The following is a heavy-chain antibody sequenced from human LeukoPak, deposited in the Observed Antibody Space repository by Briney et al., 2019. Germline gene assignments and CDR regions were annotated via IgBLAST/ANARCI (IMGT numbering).Heavy chain of an antibody. D-gene: IGHD6-19*01. J-gene: IGHJ6*02. V-gene: IGHV1-2*02. Sequence: GGPVKVSCKASGYTFTGYYTHWVRQAPGQGLEWMGWINPNSGGTNYAQKFRGRVTMTRDTSISTAYMELSRLRSDDTAVYYCASSVAGSLDYYYYGMDVWGQGTTVTVSS. CDR1: GYTFTGYY. CDR2: INPNSGGT. CDR3: ASSVAGSLDYYYYGMDV.